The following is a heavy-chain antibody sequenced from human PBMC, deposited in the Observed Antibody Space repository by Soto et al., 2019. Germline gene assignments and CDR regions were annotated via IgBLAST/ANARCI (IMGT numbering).Heavy chain of an antibody. CDR3: ARGYRQSGYSSSWVFDY. D-gene: IGHD6-13*01. V-gene: IGHV4-31*01. Sequence: QVQLRESGPGLVNPSQTLSLTCTVSGGSINSGGYYWNWIRQHPRKGLEWIGYMYSSGSTYYNPFLRSPVIISADTSENHFSLKLSSVAAAHTAVYFCARGYRQSGYSSSWVFDYWGQGTLVNVSS. CDR1: GGSINSGGYY. CDR2: MYSSGST. J-gene: IGHJ4*02.